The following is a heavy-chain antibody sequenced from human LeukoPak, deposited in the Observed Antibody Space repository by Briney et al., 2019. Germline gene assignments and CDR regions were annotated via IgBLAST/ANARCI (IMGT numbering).Heavy chain of an antibody. Sequence: ASVKVSCKASGYTFTTYYIHWVRQAPGQGLEWMGIINPSGGSTTYAQKFQGRVTMTRDTSTSTVYMELSSLRSEDTAMFCCARDDGGSYLRYFDYWGQGTLVTVSS. CDR2: INPSGGST. CDR3: ARDDGGSYLRYFDY. D-gene: IGHD1-26*01. V-gene: IGHV1-46*01. J-gene: IGHJ4*02. CDR1: GYTFTTYY.